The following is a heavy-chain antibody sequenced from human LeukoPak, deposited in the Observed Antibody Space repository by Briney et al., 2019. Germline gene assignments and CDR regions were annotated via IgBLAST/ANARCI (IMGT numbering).Heavy chain of an antibody. CDR3: ARGMVRGVIPDYFDY. CDR2: IYSGGST. Sequence: GGSLRLSCAASGFTFSSYEMNWVRQAPGKGLEWVSVIYSGGSTYYADSVKGRFTISRGNSKNTLYLQMNSLRAEDTAVYYCARGMVRGVIPDYFDYWGQGTLVTVSS. CDR1: GFTFSSYE. D-gene: IGHD3-10*01. V-gene: IGHV3-66*01. J-gene: IGHJ4*02.